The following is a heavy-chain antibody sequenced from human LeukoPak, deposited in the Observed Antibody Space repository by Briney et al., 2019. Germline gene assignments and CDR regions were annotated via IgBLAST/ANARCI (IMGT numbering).Heavy chain of an antibody. Sequence: RPGGSLRLSCAASGFTFSSYAMHWVRQAPGKGLEWVAVISYDGSNKYYADSVKGRFTISRDNSKNTLYLQMNSLRAEDTAVYYCARGVGFSHDAFDIWGQGTMVTVS. V-gene: IGHV3-30-3*01. J-gene: IGHJ3*02. D-gene: IGHD2-15*01. CDR3: ARGVGFSHDAFDI. CDR1: GFTFSSYA. CDR2: ISYDGSNK.